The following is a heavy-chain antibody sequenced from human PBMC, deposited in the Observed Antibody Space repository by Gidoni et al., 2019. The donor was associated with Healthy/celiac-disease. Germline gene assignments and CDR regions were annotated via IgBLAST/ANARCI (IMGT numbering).Heavy chain of an antibody. CDR2: ISYDGSNK. D-gene: IGHD6-19*01. CDR1: GFTFSSYA. V-gene: IGHV3-30-3*01. CDR3: ARDRIGVQEYSSGWLDY. Sequence: QVQLVESGGGVVQPGRSLRLSCAASGFTFSSYAMHWVRQAPGKGLEWVAVISYDGSNKYYADSVKGRFTISRDNSKNTLYLQMNSLRAEDTAVYYCARDRIGVQEYSSGWLDYWGQGTLVTVSS. J-gene: IGHJ4*02.